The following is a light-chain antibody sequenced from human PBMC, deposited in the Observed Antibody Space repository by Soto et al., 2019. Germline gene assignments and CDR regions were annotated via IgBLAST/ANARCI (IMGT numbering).Light chain of an antibody. CDR3: QQLNTNPIT. J-gene: IGKJ5*01. Sequence: IPLTQSPSSLSASIGDRVTITCRASQGIGSHLVWYQQKPGKAPNIVIYAASTLQSGVPSRFSGSGSGTDFTLTISSLQPEDFATYYCQQLNTNPITFGQGTRLDIK. CDR2: AAS. CDR1: QGIGSH. V-gene: IGKV1-9*01.